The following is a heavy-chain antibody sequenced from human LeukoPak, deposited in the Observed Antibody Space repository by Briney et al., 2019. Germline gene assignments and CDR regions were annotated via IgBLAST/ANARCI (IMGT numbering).Heavy chain of an antibody. V-gene: IGHV4-39*01. CDR2: IYYSGST. J-gene: IGHJ4*02. Sequence: PSETLSLTCTVSGGSISSGNYYWGWIRQPPGKGLEWIGSIYYSGSTYYNPSLKSRVTISLDTSKNQFSLKLSSVTAADTAVYYCARCGYYDFWSGYNPATFDSWGRGTLVTVSS. D-gene: IGHD3-3*01. CDR3: ARCGYYDFWSGYNPATFDS. CDR1: GGSISSGNYY.